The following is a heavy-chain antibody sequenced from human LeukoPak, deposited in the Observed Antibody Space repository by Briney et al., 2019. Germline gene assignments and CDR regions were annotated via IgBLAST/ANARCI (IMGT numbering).Heavy chain of an antibody. V-gene: IGHV4-30-4*08. J-gene: IGHJ4*02. Sequence: SETLSLTCTVSGGSISSGDYYRSWIRQPPGKGLEWIGYIYYSGSTYYNPSLKSRVTISVDTSKNQFSLKLSSVTAADTAVYYCARDGGYCSSTSCHRSDYWGQGTLVTVSS. CDR3: ARDGGYCSSTSCHRSDY. D-gene: IGHD2-2*02. CDR1: GGSISSGDYY. CDR2: IYYSGST.